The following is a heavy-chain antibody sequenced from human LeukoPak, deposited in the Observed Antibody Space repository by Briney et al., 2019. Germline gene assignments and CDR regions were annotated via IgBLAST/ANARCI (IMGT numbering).Heavy chain of an antibody. CDR3: TKLKGWYGEGCFET. Sequence: GGSLRLSCAASGFTVSSNYMGWVRRAAGKALEWVSVIYPGGTTFYADSVKGRFTISRDNSKNTLYLQMNSLRPDDPAVYYCTKLKGWYGEGCFETWGQGARSPSPQ. CDR1: GFTVSSNY. CDR2: IYPGGTT. J-gene: IGHJ5*02. V-gene: IGHV3-53*01. D-gene: IGHD3-10*01.